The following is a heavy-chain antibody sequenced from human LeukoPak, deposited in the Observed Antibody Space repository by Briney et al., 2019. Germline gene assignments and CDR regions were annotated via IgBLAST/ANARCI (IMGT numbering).Heavy chain of an antibody. J-gene: IGHJ4*02. CDR3: AGDPVRGGIPFYFDY. D-gene: IGHD2-21*01. Sequence: GASVKVSCKASGYTFTGYYMHWVRQAPGQGLEWMGGINPNSGGTNYAQKFQGRVTLTRDTSSSTAYMEQSRMRSADTPVYYCAGDPVRGGIPFYFDYWGQGTLVTVSS. V-gene: IGHV1-2*02. CDR2: INPNSGGT. CDR1: GYTFTGYY.